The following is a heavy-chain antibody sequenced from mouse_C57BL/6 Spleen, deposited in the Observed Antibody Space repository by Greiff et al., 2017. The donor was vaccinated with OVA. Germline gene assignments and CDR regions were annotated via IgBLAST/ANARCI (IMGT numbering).Heavy chain of an antibody. CDR3: ARSSTGRYFDV. V-gene: IGHV1-80*01. CDR2: IYPGDGDT. CDR1: GYAFSSYW. J-gene: IGHJ1*03. D-gene: IGHD4-1*01. Sequence: QVQLQQSGAELVKPGASVKISCKASGYAFSSYWMNWVQQRPGKGLEWIGQIYPGDGDTNYNGKFKGKATLTADKSSSTAYMQLSSLTSEDAAVYFCARSSTGRYFDVWGTGTTVTVSS.